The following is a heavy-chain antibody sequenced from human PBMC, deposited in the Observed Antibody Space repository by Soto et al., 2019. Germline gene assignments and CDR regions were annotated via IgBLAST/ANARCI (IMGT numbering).Heavy chain of an antibody. J-gene: IGHJ6*02. V-gene: IGHV3-73*01. D-gene: IGHD3-16*01. CDR1: GFTFSGSA. Sequence: GGSLRLSCAASGFTFSGSAMHWVRQASGKGLEWVGRIRSKANSYATAYAASVKGRFTISRDDSKNTAYLQMNSLKTEDTAVYYCTRKTGIIGVDVWGQGTKVTVSS. CDR3: TRKTGIIGVDV. CDR2: IRSKANSYAT.